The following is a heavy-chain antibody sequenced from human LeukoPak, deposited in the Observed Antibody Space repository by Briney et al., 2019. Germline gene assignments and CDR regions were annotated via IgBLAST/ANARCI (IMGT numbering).Heavy chain of an antibody. Sequence: GGSLRLSCAASGFTFSSYAMSWVRQAPGKGLEWVSSFSGSGGSTYYTDSVKGRFTISRDNSKNTLYLQMNSLRAEDTAVYYCAKDRGPYYYGSGSANFDYWGQGTLVSVSS. CDR2: FSGSGGST. V-gene: IGHV3-23*01. J-gene: IGHJ4*02. D-gene: IGHD3-10*01. CDR1: GFTFSSYA. CDR3: AKDRGPYYYGSGSANFDY.